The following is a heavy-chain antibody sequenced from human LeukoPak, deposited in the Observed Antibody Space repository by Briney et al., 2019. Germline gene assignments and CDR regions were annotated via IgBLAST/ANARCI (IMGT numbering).Heavy chain of an antibody. CDR2: ISYDGSNK. J-gene: IGHJ4*02. CDR3: ARVREARFDY. V-gene: IGHV3-30*04. CDR1: GFTFSSYA. Sequence: GGSLRLSCAASGFTFSSYAMHWVRQAPGKGLEWVAVISYDGSNKYHADSVKGRFTISRDNSENTLYLQMNSLRAEDTAVYYCARVREARFDYWGQGTLVTVSS. D-gene: IGHD1-26*01.